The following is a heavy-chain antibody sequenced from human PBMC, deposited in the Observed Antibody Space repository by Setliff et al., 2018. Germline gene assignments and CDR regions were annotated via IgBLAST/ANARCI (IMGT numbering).Heavy chain of an antibody. D-gene: IGHD3-22*01. CDR1: GGSISTSDYY. CDR3: ARYDSSGYSENYYFDY. CDR2: VYYSGNT. V-gene: IGHV4-39*07. J-gene: IGHJ4*02. Sequence: SETLSLTCTVSGGSISTSDYYWGWIRQPPGKGLEWIGCVYYSGNTYYSPSLKSRVTMFVDTSKNQFSLMLYSVTAADTAIYYCARYDSSGYSENYYFDYWGQGTQVTVSS.